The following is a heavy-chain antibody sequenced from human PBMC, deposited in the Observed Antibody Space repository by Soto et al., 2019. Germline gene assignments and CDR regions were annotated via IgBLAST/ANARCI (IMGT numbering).Heavy chain of an antibody. Sequence: GGSLRLSCAASGFTFSSYAMSWVRQAPGKGLEWVSAISGSGGSTYYADSVKGRFTISRDNSKNTLYLQMNSLRAEDTAVYYCAKVVRWSEQLVPENYYYYYYMDVWGKGTTVTVSS. CDR2: ISGSGGST. D-gene: IGHD6-6*01. CDR3: AKVVRWSEQLVPENYYYYYYMDV. V-gene: IGHV3-23*01. CDR1: GFTFSSYA. J-gene: IGHJ6*03.